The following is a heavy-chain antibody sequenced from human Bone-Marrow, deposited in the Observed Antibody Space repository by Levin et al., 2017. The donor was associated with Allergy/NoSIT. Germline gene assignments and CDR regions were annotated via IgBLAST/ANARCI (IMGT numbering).Heavy chain of an antibody. CDR2: ISGSTNYI. J-gene: IGHJ4*02. D-gene: IGHD2-2*01. Sequence: PGGSLRLSCAASGFTFNAYTMNWVRQAPGKGLEWVSSISGSTNYIYYADSLKGRFTISRDNAKNSLYLQMNSLRADDTAVYYCARYRSTPVFDSWGQGALVTVSS. CDR3: ARYRSTPVFDS. V-gene: IGHV3-21*01. CDR1: GFTFNAYT.